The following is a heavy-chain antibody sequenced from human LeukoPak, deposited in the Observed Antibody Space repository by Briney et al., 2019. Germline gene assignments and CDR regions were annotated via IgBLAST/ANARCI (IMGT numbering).Heavy chain of an antibody. CDR3: ASFSGTSRFEY. Sequence: PSETLSLTCTVSGGSISWYYWSWIRQPPGKGLEWIGYIYYTGSTNYNPSLKSRATISVDTPRDDFSLKLTSVTAADTAVYYCASFSGTSRFEYWGQGILVTVSS. V-gene: IGHV4-59*01. CDR1: GGSISWYY. CDR2: IYYTGST. D-gene: IGHD1-26*01. J-gene: IGHJ4*02.